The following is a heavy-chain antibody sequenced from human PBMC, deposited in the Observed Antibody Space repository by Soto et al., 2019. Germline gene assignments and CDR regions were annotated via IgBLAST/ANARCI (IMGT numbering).Heavy chain of an antibody. J-gene: IGHJ4*02. CDR3: ARLEVVAATENYFDY. Sequence: PSETLSLTCTVSGGSISSYYWSWIRQPPGKGLEWIGYIYYSGSTNYNPSLKSRVTISVDTSKNQFSLKLSSVTAADTAVYYCARLEVVAATENYFDYWGQGTLVTVSS. D-gene: IGHD2-15*01. CDR1: GGSISSYY. CDR2: IYYSGST. V-gene: IGHV4-59*08.